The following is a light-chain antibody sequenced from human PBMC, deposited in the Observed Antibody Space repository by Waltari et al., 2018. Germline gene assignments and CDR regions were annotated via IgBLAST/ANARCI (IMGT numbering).Light chain of an antibody. CDR2: DVN. CDR1: SSDIGGFEY. J-gene: IGLJ1*01. V-gene: IGLV2-14*03. CDR3: SSYSSRDTLV. Sequence: QSALTQPASVSGSPGQSITISCSGTSSDIGGFEYVAWYQQHPDKIPRLVIYDVNDRPSGVSYRFSGSKSGNPASLTISGLQAEDEADYYCSSYSSRDTLVFGGGTKVSVL.